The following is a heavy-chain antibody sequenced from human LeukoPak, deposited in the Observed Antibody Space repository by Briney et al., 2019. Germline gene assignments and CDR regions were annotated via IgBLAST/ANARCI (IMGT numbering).Heavy chain of an antibody. CDR1: GGSFSGYY. D-gene: IGHD6-6*01. Sequence: SETLSLTCAVYGGSFSGYYWSWIRQPPGKGLEWIGEINHSGSTNYNPSLKSRVTISVDTSKNQLSLKLSSVTAADTAVYYCAGVRIAARYDYWGQGTLVTVSS. CDR3: AGVRIAARYDY. J-gene: IGHJ4*02. CDR2: INHSGST. V-gene: IGHV4-34*01.